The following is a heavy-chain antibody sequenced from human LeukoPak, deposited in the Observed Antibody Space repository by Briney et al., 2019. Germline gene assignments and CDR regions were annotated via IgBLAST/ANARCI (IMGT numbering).Heavy chain of an antibody. V-gene: IGHV1-18*01. Sequence: ASVMVSCKASDYTFTTYGISWVRQAPGQGLEWMGWISTYNGKTNYAQKLQGRVTMTTDTSTSTAYMELRSLRSDDTAVYYCARGPLWFGQFYFDYWGQGTLATVTS. CDR1: DYTFTTYG. CDR3: ARGPLWFGQFYFDY. CDR2: ISTYNGKT. J-gene: IGHJ4*02. D-gene: IGHD3-10*01.